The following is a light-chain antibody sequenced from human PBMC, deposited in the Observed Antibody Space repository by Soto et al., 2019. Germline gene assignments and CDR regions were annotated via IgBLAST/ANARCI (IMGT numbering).Light chain of an antibody. CDR3: KQYYNWPRT. CDR1: ENIYTN. J-gene: IGKJ5*01. V-gene: IGKV3-15*01. Sequence: IGMNQSPATLSVSPGERATLSCRASENIYTNLAWYQQKPGQAPRLLFYGASTRATGLPARFSGTGSGTEFTLTINSLQAEDSAVYYCKQYYNWPRTFGQGTRLEIK. CDR2: GAS.